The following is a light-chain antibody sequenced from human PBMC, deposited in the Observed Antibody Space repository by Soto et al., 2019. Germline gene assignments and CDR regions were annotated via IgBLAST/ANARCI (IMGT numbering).Light chain of an antibody. J-gene: IGLJ1*01. V-gene: IGLV2-14*01. CDR3: GTWDSSLSAYV. CDR2: DVS. Sequence: QSVLTQPASVCGSPGQSITISCTGTSSDVGGYNYVSWYQQHPGKAPKLMIYDVSNRPSGVSNRFSGSKSGDTASLTISGLQAGDEADYYCGTWDSSLSAYVFGTGTKVTVL. CDR1: SSDVGGYNY.